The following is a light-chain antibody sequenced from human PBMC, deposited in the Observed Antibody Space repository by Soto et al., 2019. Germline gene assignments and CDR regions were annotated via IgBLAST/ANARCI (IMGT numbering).Light chain of an antibody. J-gene: IGLJ1*01. Sequence: QSVLTQPASVSGSPGQSITISCSGTSSDIGTYDHVAWFQQFPGKTPKLVIYSVSDWPSGVSYRFSGSKSGNTASLTISGLQADDEADYYCSSYTVSRSYVFGTGTKVTVL. CDR1: SSDIGTYDH. CDR3: SSYTVSRSYV. V-gene: IGLV2-14*01. CDR2: SVS.